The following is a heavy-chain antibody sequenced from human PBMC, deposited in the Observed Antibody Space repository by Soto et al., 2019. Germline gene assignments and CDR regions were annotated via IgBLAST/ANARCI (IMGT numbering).Heavy chain of an antibody. CDR3: ALDNIPAAPDYFDY. CDR2: IYSDGST. V-gene: IGHV3-66*01. CDR1: GITVITNY. D-gene: IGHD2-2*01. J-gene: IGHJ4*02. Sequence: PGGSLRLSCAASGITVITNYFSWVRQAPGQGLEWVSGIYSDGSTHYADSVKGRFTISRDNSKNTLYLQMNSLTTDDTAVYYCALDNIPAAPDYFDYWGQGTVVTVSS.